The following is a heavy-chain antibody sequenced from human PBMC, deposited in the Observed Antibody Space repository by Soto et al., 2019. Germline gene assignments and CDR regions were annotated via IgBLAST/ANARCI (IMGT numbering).Heavy chain of an antibody. V-gene: IGHV3-30*18. Sequence: QVQLVESGGGVVQPGRSLRLSCAASGFTLSSYGMHWVRQAPGKGLEWVAVISYDGSNKYYADSVKGRFTISRDKSKNTLYLQMNSLRAEDTAVYYCAKDRERHSSSWYSPFYYYYYGMDVWGQGTTVTVSS. CDR3: AKDRERHSSSWYSPFYYYYYGMDV. CDR1: GFTLSSYG. D-gene: IGHD6-13*01. J-gene: IGHJ6*02. CDR2: ISYDGSNK.